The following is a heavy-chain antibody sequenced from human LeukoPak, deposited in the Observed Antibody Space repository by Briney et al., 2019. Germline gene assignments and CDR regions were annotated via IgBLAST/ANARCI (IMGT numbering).Heavy chain of an antibody. CDR1: GGSISTSSYY. D-gene: IGHD2-21*01. V-gene: IGHV4-39*07. CDR2: IYYSGST. J-gene: IGHJ4*02. CDR3: ARGGGDFDY. Sequence: PSETLSLTCTVSGGSISTSSYYWGWIRQPPGKGLECIGNIYYSGSTYYNPSLKSRVTISVDTSKNQFSLKLSSVTAADTAVYYCARGGGDFDYWGQGTLVTVSS.